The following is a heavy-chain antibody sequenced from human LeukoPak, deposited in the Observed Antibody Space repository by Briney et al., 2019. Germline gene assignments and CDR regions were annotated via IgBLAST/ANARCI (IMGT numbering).Heavy chain of an antibody. CDR2: IYYSGST. CDR1: GGSISSYY. Sequence: MPSETLSLTCTVSGGSISSYYWSWIRQPPGKGLEWVGYIYYSGSTNYNPSLKSRVTISVDTSKNQFSLKLSSVTAADTAVYYCARARGIAVAGTHYGMDVWGQGTTVTVSS. CDR3: ARARGIAVAGTHYGMDV. V-gene: IGHV4-59*01. J-gene: IGHJ6*02. D-gene: IGHD6-19*01.